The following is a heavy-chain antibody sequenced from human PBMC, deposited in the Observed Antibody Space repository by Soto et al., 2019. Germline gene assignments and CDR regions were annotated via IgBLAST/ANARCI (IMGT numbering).Heavy chain of an antibody. CDR2: ITTSGGNT. J-gene: IGHJ6*03. D-gene: IGHD2-8*01. CDR3: AGRYCTNGVCYTNYYSSIDF. Sequence: EVQLLESGGGLVQPGGSLRLSCAASGFTFSTYAMSWVRQAPGKGLELVSTITTSGGNTYYADSVQGRFTISRDNSKNTLYLQMNSLRAEDTAVYYCAGRYCTNGVCYTNYYSSIDFWGKGTTVTVSS. V-gene: IGHV3-23*01. CDR1: GFTFSTYA.